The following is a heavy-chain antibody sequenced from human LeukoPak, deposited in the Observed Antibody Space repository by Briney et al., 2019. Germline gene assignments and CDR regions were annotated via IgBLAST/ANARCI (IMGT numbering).Heavy chain of an antibody. CDR1: GGTFSSYA. D-gene: IGHD5-12*01. V-gene: IGHV1-69*13. CDR3: AESATTEDYYYYYGMDV. J-gene: IGHJ6*02. CDR2: IIPIFGTA. Sequence: VASVKASCKASGGTFSSYAISWVRQAPGQGLEWMGGIIPIFGTANYAQKFQGRVTITADESTSTAYMELSSLRSEDTAVYYCAESATTEDYYYYYGMDVWGQGTTVTVSS.